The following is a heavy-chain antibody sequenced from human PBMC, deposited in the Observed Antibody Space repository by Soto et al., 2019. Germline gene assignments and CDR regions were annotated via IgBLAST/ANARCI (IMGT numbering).Heavy chain of an antibody. J-gene: IGHJ5*01. D-gene: IGHD4-4*01. Sequence: PSETLSLTCTVSGGSISNYYWSWIRQPAGKGLEWIGRVFSTGTTNYNPSLRTRVTMSVDTSKKQFSLRLRSVTAADTAVYYCARQYSRGAGWFDSCGQGPLVTVSS. CDR1: GGSISNYY. CDR3: ARQYSRGAGWFDS. CDR2: VFSTGTT. V-gene: IGHV4-4*07.